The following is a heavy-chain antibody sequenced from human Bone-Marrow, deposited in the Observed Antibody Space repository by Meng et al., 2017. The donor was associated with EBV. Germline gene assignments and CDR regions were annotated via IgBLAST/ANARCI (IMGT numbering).Heavy chain of an antibody. Sequence: QQGGAGRVKPSATLSLTCRVYGGAFSGYYGSWSRQPPGKGLEWIGEINNSGSTNYNPSLKSRVTISVDTSKNQFSLKLSSVTAADTAVYYCARGLIRQLVRRIRGGNWFDPWGQGTLVTVSS. J-gene: IGHJ5*02. CDR3: ARGLIRQLVRRIRGGNWFDP. CDR1: GGAFSGYY. CDR2: INNSGST. D-gene: IGHD1-1*01. V-gene: IGHV4-34*01.